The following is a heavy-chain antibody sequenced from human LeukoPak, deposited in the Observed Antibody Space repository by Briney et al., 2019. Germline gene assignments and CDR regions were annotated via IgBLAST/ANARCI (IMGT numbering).Heavy chain of an antibody. CDR2: IYHSGST. D-gene: IGHD3-16*01. J-gene: IGHJ4*02. CDR1: GGSISSSNW. V-gene: IGHV4-4*02. Sequence: SETLSLTCAVSGGSISSSNWWSWVRQPPGKGLEWIGEIYHSGSTNYNPSLKSRVTISVDKSKNQFSLKLSSVTAADTAVYYCARTEGRTWGPLDYFDYWGQGTLVTVSS. CDR3: ARTEGRTWGPLDYFDY.